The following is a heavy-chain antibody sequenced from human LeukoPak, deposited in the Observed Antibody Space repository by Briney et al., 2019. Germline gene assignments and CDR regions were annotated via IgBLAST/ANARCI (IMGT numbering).Heavy chain of an antibody. CDR1: GGSISSYY. CDR2: IYYSGST. CDR3: ARDQGRGWNWFDP. J-gene: IGHJ5*02. D-gene: IGHD6-19*01. Sequence: SETLSLTCTVSGGSISSYYWSWIRQPPGKGLEWIGYIYYSGSTNYNPSLKSRVTISVDTSKKQFSLKLSSVTAADTAVYYCARDQGRGWNWFDPWGQGTLVTVSS. V-gene: IGHV4-59*01.